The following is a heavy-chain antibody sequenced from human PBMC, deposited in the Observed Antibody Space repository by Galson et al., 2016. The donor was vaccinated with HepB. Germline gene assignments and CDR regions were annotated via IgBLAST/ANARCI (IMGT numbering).Heavy chain of an antibody. CDR1: GFSISIYS. CDR3: ANISLVGYNSGWGGSFDI. Sequence: SLRLSCAASGFSISIYSMNWVRQAPGKGLEWVSAIRGSGTGTSYTDSVKGRFTISRANSKNTLYLQMNSLRAEDAAVYYCANISLVGYNSGWGGSFDIWGRGTMVTVSS. CDR2: IRGSGTGT. D-gene: IGHD6-19*01. V-gene: IGHV3-23*01. J-gene: IGHJ3*02.